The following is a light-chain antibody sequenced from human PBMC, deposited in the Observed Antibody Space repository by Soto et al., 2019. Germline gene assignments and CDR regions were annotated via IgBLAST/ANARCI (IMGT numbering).Light chain of an antibody. V-gene: IGLV2-14*01. CDR2: DVS. J-gene: IGLJ1*01. CDR1: SNDVGGYNF. Sequence: QSALNQPSSVFGAPGQSITLSLPGNSNDVGGYNFVSWYQQHPGKAPKLLIYDVSDRPSGVSNRFSGSKSGNTASLTISGLQAEDEADYYCSSYTSSSTYVFGTGTKVTVL. CDR3: SSYTSSSTYV.